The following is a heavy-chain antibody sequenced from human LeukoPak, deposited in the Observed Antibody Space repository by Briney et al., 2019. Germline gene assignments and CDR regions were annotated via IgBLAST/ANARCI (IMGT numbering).Heavy chain of an antibody. CDR1: GGSISSYY. V-gene: IGHV4-59*01. CDR3: ARDRSIAAAGDYFDY. D-gene: IGHD6-13*01. Sequence: PSETLSLTCTVSGGSISSYYWSWIRQPPGKGLEWIGYIYYSGSTNYNPSLKSRVTISVDTSKNQFSLKLSSVTAADTAVYYCARDRSIAAAGDYFDYWGQGTLVTVSS. J-gene: IGHJ4*02. CDR2: IYYSGST.